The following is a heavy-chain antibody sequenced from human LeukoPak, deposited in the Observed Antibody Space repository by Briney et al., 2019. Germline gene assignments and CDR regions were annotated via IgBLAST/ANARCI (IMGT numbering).Heavy chain of an antibody. Sequence: PSETLSLTCAVHGGSFSGYYWSWIRQPPGKGLEWIGEINHSGSTNYNPSLKSRVTISVDTSKNQFSLKLSSVTAADTAVYYCARYSNYGDYYYYYMDVWGKGTTVTVSS. CDR3: ARYSNYGDYYYYYMDV. D-gene: IGHD4-11*01. CDR1: GGSFSGYY. V-gene: IGHV4-34*01. CDR2: INHSGST. J-gene: IGHJ6*03.